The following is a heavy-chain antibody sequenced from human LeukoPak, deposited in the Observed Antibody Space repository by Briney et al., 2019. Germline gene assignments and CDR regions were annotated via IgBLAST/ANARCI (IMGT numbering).Heavy chain of an antibody. V-gene: IGHV1-69*04. CDR1: GGTFSSYA. CDR3: ARVHRPHSSFDP. Sequence: GASVKVSCKASGGTFSSYAISWVRQAPGQGLEWMGRIIPILDIANYAQKFQGRVTITADKSTSTAYMELSSLRSEDTAVYYCARVHRPHSSFDPWGQGTLVTVSS. J-gene: IGHJ5*02. CDR2: IIPILDIA.